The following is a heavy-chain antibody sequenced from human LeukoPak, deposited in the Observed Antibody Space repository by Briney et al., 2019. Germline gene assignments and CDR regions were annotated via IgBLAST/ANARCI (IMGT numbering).Heavy chain of an antibody. V-gene: IGHV1-18*01. J-gene: IGHJ4*02. CDR2: ISAYNGNT. D-gene: IGHD3-22*01. Sequence: ASVKVSCKASGYTFTSYGISWVRQAPGQGLEWMGWISAYNGNTNYAQKLQGRVTMTTDTSTSTAYMELRSLRSDDTAVYYCARPRVTYYYDSSGYYQLDYWGQGTLVTVSS. CDR3: ARPRVTYYYDSSGYYQLDY. CDR1: GYTFTSYG.